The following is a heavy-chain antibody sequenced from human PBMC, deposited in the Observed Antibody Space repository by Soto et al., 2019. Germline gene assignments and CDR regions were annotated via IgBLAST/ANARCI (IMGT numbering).Heavy chain of an antibody. D-gene: IGHD3-10*01. CDR3: ARGPLLWGDV. CDR2: INAGNGNT. CDR1: GYTFTSYA. Sequence: QVQLVQSGAEVKKPGASVKVSCKASGYTFTSYALHWVRQAPGQRLEWMGWINAGNGNTKSSQKFQGRVTITRDTSASTAYTELSRLRSEDTAVYYCARGPLLWGDVWGQGTTVTVSS. J-gene: IGHJ6*02. V-gene: IGHV1-3*01.